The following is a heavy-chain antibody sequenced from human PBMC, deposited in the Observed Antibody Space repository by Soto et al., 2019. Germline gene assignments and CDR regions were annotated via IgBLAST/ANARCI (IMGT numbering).Heavy chain of an antibody. V-gene: IGHV4-31*03. Sequence: QVQLQESGPGLVKPSQTLSLTCSVSGGSISSGSHYWSWIRQHPGKGLEWIGYINYSGSTYYNPSLKSRVTISVDTSKNHFSLKLSSVTAADTAVYFCARDALWSGYSDYWGQGTLVTVSS. CDR2: INYSGST. J-gene: IGHJ4*02. CDR3: ARDALWSGYSDY. D-gene: IGHD3-3*01. CDR1: GGSISSGSHY.